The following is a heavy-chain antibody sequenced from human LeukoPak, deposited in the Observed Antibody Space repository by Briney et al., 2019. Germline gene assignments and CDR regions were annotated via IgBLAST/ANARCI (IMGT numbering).Heavy chain of an antibody. Sequence: ASVKVSCKASGYTFTSYGISWVRQAPGQGLEWMGWISAYNGNTNYAQKLQGRVTMITDTSTSTAYMELRSLRSDDTAVYYYARVVVVAARGAWFDPWGQGTLVTVSS. CDR3: ARVVVVAARGAWFDP. V-gene: IGHV1-18*01. CDR2: ISAYNGNT. D-gene: IGHD2-15*01. J-gene: IGHJ5*02. CDR1: GYTFTSYG.